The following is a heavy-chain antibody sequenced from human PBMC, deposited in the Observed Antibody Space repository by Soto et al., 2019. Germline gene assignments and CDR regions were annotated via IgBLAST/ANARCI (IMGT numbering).Heavy chain of an antibody. CDR1: GGSISSSSYY. Sequence: PSETLSLTCTVSGGSISSSSYYWGWIRQPPGKGLEWIGSIYYSGSTYYNPSLNSRVTISVDTSKNQFSLKLSSVTAADTAVYYCASHARGFGDYDFWSGPWGVWGQGTTVTVSS. V-gene: IGHV4-39*01. CDR3: ASHARGFGDYDFWSGPWGV. CDR2: IYYSGST. D-gene: IGHD3-3*01. J-gene: IGHJ6*02.